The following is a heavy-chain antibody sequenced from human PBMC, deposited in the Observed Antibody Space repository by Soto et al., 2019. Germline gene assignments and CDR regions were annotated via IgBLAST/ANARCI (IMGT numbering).Heavy chain of an antibody. CDR2: ISGSVGST. CDR3: AKAGGAAGTVDYFDY. Sequence: GGSLRLSCAASGFTFSNYAINWVRQSPGKGMEWVSVISGSVGSTYYADSVKGRFTITRDNSKNTLYLQMNSLRAEDTAVYYCAKAGGAAGTVDYFDYWGQGTLVTVSS. J-gene: IGHJ4*02. D-gene: IGHD6-13*01. CDR1: GFTFSNYA. V-gene: IGHV3-23*01.